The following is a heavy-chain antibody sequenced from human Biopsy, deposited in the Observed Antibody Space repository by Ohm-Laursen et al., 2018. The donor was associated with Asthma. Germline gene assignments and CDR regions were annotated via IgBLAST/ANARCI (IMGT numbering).Heavy chain of an antibody. J-gene: IGHJ3*02. Sequence: ASVKVSCKASGYTFINYAIHWVRQAPGQRLEWMGWINAGNGNTKYSEKFQGRVTITRDTSASTAYMDLSNLRSEDTAVYYCARTYYDFLTGQVNDALAMWGQGTVVTVSS. CDR3: ARTYYDFLTGQVNDALAM. D-gene: IGHD3-9*01. CDR2: INAGNGNT. CDR1: GYTFINYA. V-gene: IGHV1-3*01.